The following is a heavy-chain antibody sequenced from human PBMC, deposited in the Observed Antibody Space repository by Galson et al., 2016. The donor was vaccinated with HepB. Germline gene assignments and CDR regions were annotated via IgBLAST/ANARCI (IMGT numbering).Heavy chain of an antibody. D-gene: IGHD6-19*01. J-gene: IGHJ6*02. CDR1: GFSFSEFA. V-gene: IGHV3-30*04. Sequence: SLRLSCAVSGFSFSEFAMHWVRQAPGKGLEWVALTSYDGTNKYYADSVKGRVTISRDNSRNTLFLQLSSLRLEDTAVCYCARDQVVSMAGINYYFYYGMDVWGQGTTVTVSS. CDR2: TSYDGTNK. CDR3: ARDQVVSMAGINYYFYYGMDV.